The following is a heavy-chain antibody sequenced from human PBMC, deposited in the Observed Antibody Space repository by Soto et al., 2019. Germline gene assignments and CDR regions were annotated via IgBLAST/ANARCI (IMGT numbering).Heavy chain of an antibody. Sequence: EVQLLESGGGLVQPGGSLRLSCAASGFTFSTYAMNWVRQAPGKGLEWVSGISGSGDSTYYADSVKGRFTVSRDNSKNTLYLQMSSLRAEDPAVFYCAKERSSGWSFDYWGQGTLVTVSS. V-gene: IGHV3-23*01. D-gene: IGHD6-19*01. CDR3: AKERSSGWSFDY. J-gene: IGHJ4*02. CDR2: ISGSGDST. CDR1: GFTFSTYA.